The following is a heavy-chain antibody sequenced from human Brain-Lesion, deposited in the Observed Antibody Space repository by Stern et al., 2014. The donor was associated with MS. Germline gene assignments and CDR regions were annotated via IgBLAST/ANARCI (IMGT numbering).Heavy chain of an antibody. CDR1: GFTFSSYT. CDR2: IGSSHPDNK. Sequence: EVQLVESGGDLVQPGGSLRLSCAASGFTFSSYTMNWVRQAPGKGLEWGSYIGSSHPDNKYYADSVKGRFTVSRDNARNSLFLQMNSLRDEDTAVYYCARGTFKSGCAHFAFWGQGTLVTVSS. D-gene: IGHD3-3*01. V-gene: IGHV3-48*02. CDR3: ARGTFKSGCAHFAF. J-gene: IGHJ4*02.